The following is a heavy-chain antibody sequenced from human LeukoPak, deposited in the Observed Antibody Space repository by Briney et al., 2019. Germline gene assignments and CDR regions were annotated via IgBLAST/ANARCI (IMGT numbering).Heavy chain of an antibody. Sequence: GGSLRLPCAASGFTFSSYAMSWVRQAPGKGLEWVSAISGSGGSTYYADSVKGRFTISRDNSKNTLYLQMNSLRAEDTAVYYCAKSKGGNSYDFWSGRWDLNDYWGQGTLVTVSS. D-gene: IGHD3-3*01. J-gene: IGHJ4*02. CDR3: AKSKGGNSYDFWSGRWDLNDY. CDR2: ISGSGGST. V-gene: IGHV3-23*01. CDR1: GFTFSSYA.